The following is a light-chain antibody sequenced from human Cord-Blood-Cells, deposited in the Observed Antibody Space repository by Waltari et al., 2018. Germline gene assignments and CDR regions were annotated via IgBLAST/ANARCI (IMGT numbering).Light chain of an antibody. CDR1: SPKIGNNY. V-gene: IGLV1-51*02. CDR3: GTWDSSLSAGV. Sequence: QSVLTQPPSVSAAPGQKATISRHGRSPKIGNNYESWYQQLPGTAPKLLIYENNKRPSGIPDRFSGSKSGTSATLGITGLQTGDEADYYCGTWDSSLSAGVFGGGTKLTVL. J-gene: IGLJ3*02. CDR2: ENN.